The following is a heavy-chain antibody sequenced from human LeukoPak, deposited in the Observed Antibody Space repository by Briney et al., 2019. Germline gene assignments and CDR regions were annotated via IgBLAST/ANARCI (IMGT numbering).Heavy chain of an antibody. CDR3: ARHDGYSSSWTY. Sequence: SETLSLTCAVYGGSFSGYYWSWIRQPPGKGLEWIGEINHSGSTNYNPSLKSRVTISVDTSKNQFSLKLSSVTAADTAVYYCARHDGYSSSWTYWGQGTLVTVSS. CDR2: INHSGST. D-gene: IGHD6-13*01. CDR1: GGSFSGYY. V-gene: IGHV4-34*01. J-gene: IGHJ4*02.